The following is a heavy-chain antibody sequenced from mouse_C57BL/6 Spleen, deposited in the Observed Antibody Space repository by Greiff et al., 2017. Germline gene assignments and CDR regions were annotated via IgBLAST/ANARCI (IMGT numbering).Heavy chain of an antibody. CDR3: ASVYGSREAWFAY. Sequence: QVQLQQPGAELVMPGASVKLSCKASGYTFTSYWMHWVKQRPGQGLEWIGEIDPSDSYTNSNQKFSGKSTLTVDKSSSTAYMQLSSLTSEDSAVYYCASVYGSREAWFAYWGKGTLVTVSA. V-gene: IGHV1-69*01. D-gene: IGHD1-1*01. CDR1: GYTFTSYW. J-gene: IGHJ3*01. CDR2: IDPSDSYT.